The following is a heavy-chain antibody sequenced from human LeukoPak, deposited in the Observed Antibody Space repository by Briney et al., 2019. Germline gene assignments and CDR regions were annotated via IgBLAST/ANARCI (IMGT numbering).Heavy chain of an antibody. Sequence: ASVKVSCKASGYTFTSYGISWVRQAPGQGLEWMGWISAYNGNTNYAQKLQGRVTMTTDTSTSTAYMELRSLRSDDTAVYYCARDTPNLVVVPAANIWFDPWGQGTLVTVSS. CDR3: ARDTPNLVVVPAANIWFDP. J-gene: IGHJ5*02. V-gene: IGHV1-18*01. CDR1: GYTFTSYG. CDR2: ISAYNGNT. D-gene: IGHD2-2*01.